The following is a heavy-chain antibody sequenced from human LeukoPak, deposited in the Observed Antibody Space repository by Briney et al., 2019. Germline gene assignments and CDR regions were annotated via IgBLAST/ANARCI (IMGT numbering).Heavy chain of an antibody. CDR1: GYTFTSYA. CDR2: INTKTGNP. J-gene: IGHJ3*02. D-gene: IGHD2-2*01. CDR3: AREVGYCSSTSCEEHAFDI. V-gene: IGHV7-4-1*02. Sequence: GASVKVSCKASGYTFTSYAMNWVRQAPGQGLEWMGWINTKTGNPTYAQGFTGRFVFSLDTSVSTAYLQISSLKAEDTAVYYCAREVGYCSSTSCEEHAFDIWGQGTMVTVSS.